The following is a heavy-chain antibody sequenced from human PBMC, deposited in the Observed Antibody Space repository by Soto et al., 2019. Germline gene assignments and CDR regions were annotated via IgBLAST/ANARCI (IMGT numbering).Heavy chain of an antibody. Sequence: ASVKVSCKASGYTFTSYGINCVRQAPGQGLEWMGWISPYNGNTNYAQKVQGRVTLSPDTSTTTAYMELRSLRSDDTAVCYSARGGCRPLTLFEFWGQRTVGTRSS. J-gene: IGHJ4*02. CDR3: ARGGCRPLTLFEF. CDR2: ISPYNGNT. CDR1: GYTFTSYG. V-gene: IGHV1-18*01. D-gene: IGHD6-25*01.